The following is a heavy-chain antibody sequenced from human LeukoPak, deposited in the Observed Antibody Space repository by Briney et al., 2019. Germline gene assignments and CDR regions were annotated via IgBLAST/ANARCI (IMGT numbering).Heavy chain of an antibody. D-gene: IGHD5-24*01. CDR2: ISRSGSTT. CDR1: GFTFSSYE. J-gene: IGHJ5*02. CDR3: ARVLGGDGYNYA. V-gene: IGHV3-48*03. Sequence: PGGSLRLSCAASGFTFSSYEMKWVRQAPGKGLEWVSYISRSGSTTSYADSVKGRFTISRDNAKNSLYLQMNSLRGEDTDVYDCARVLGGDGYNYAWGQGTLVTVSS.